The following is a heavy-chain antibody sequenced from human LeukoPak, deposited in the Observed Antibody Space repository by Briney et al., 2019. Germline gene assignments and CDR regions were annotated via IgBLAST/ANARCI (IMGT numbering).Heavy chain of an antibody. Sequence: PGRSLRLSCAASGFTFSSYAMHWVRQAPGKGLGWVGVISYDGSNKYYADSVKGRFTISRENSKNTLHLINNRMTDEKTAVYYCAREAHDMIVVALPDYWGQGTLVTVSS. CDR2: ISYDGSNK. CDR1: GFTFSSYA. J-gene: IGHJ4*02. CDR3: AREAHDMIVVALPDY. D-gene: IGHD3-22*01. V-gene: IGHV3-30-3*01.